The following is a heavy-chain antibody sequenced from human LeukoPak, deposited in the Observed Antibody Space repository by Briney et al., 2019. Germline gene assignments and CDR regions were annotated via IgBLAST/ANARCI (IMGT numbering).Heavy chain of an antibody. CDR3: TRDPRALDY. J-gene: IGHJ4*02. CDR2: ISHTGTI. Sequence: GGSLRLSCAASGFTFSSYSMNWVRQAPGKGLEWVSYISHTGTIYYADSVKGRFTISRDNAKNSLYLHMNSLRAEDTAVYYCTRDPRALDYWGQGTLVTVSS. CDR1: GFTFSSYS. V-gene: IGHV3-48*01.